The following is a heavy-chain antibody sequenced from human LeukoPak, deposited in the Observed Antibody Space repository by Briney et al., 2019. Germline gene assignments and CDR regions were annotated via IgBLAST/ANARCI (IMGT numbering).Heavy chain of an antibody. V-gene: IGHV1-18*04. Sequence: GASVKVSCKASGYTFTSYGISGVRQAPGQGLEWMGWISAYNGNTNYAQKLQGRVTMTTDTSTSTAYMELRSLRSDDTAVYYCAREALGYCSSTSCYVWFDPWGQGTLVTVSS. CDR3: AREALGYCSSTSCYVWFDP. CDR2: ISAYNGNT. J-gene: IGHJ5*02. CDR1: GYTFTSYG. D-gene: IGHD2-2*01.